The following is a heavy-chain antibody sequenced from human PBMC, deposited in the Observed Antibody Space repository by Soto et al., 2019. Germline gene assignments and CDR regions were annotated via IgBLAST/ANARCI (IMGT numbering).Heavy chain of an antibody. CDR3: ARNNYDSSVYSHNYYGMDV. CDR1: GGSGGSFSGYY. V-gene: IGHV4-34*01. Sequence: SETLSLTCAVYGGSGGSFSGYYWSWIRQPPGKGLEWIGEINHSGSTNYNPSLKSRVTISVDTSKNQFSLKLSSVTAADTAVYYCARNNYDSSVYSHNYYGMDVWGQGTRVTVSS. CDR2: INHSGST. D-gene: IGHD3-22*01. J-gene: IGHJ6*02.